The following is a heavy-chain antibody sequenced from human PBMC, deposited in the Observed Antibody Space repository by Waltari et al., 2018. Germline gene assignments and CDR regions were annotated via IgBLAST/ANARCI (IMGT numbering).Heavy chain of an antibody. V-gene: IGHV3-48*04. D-gene: IGHD3-10*01. CDR1: GFTFSSYS. J-gene: IGHJ5*02. CDR3: AGRGGSYGSGSYIGP. CDR2: ISSSSSTI. Sequence: EVQLVESGGGLVQPGGSLRLSCAASGFTFSSYSMNWVRQAPGKGLEWVSYISSSSSTIYYADSVKGRFTISRDNAKNSLYLQMNSLRAEDTAVYYCAGRGGSYGSGSYIGPWGQGTLVTVSS.